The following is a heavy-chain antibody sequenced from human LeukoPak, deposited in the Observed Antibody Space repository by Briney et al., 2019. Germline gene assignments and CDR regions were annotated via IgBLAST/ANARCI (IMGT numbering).Heavy chain of an antibody. D-gene: IGHD5-24*01. Sequence: SETLSLTCTVSGGSISSGSYYWSWIRQPAGKGLEWIGRIYTSGSTNYNPSLKSRVTISVDTSKNQFSLKLSSVTAADTAVYYCARGRDGFSNLDYWGQGTLVTVSS. CDR2: IYTSGST. CDR1: GGSISSGSYY. V-gene: IGHV4-61*02. CDR3: ARGRDGFSNLDY. J-gene: IGHJ4*02.